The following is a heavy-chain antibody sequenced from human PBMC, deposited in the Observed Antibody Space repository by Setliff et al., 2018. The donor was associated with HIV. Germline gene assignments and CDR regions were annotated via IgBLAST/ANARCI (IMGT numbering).Heavy chain of an antibody. CDR3: ARDKGGQYYDSSDYWDWYLDL. J-gene: IGHJ2*01. D-gene: IGHD3-22*01. Sequence: SETLSLTCAVSGGSISSYYWSWIRQPPGKGLEWIGYIYYSGSTNYNPSLKSRVTISVDTSKNQFSLKLSSVTATDTAVYYCARDKGGQYYDSSDYWDWYLDLWGRGTLVTVSS. CDR1: GGSISSYY. CDR2: IYYSGST. V-gene: IGHV4-59*01.